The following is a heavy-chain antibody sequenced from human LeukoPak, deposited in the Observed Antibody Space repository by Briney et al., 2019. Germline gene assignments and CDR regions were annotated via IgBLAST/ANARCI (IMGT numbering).Heavy chain of an antibody. Sequence: GGSLSLSCAASGFTFSSYAMSWVRQAPGKGLEWVSAISGSGGSTYYADSVKGRFTISRDNSKNTLYLQMNSLRAEDTAVYYCAFTNYGFQDYYYYMDVWDKGTTVTVSS. D-gene: IGHD4/OR15-4a*01. CDR1: GFTFSSYA. V-gene: IGHV3-23*01. CDR3: AFTNYGFQDYYYYMDV. CDR2: ISGSGGST. J-gene: IGHJ6*03.